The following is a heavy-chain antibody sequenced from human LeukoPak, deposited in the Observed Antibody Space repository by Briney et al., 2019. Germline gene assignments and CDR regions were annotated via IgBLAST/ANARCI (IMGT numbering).Heavy chain of an antibody. CDR3: ARTQMTTGYYFDY. Sequence: RGASVKVSCKASGGTFSSYAISWVRQAPGQGLEWMGRIIPILGIANYAQKFQGRVTITADESTSTAYMELSSLRSEDTAVYYCARTQMTTGYYFDYWGQGALVTVSS. D-gene: IGHD4-11*01. V-gene: IGHV1-69*04. CDR1: GGTFSSYA. CDR2: IIPILGIA. J-gene: IGHJ4*02.